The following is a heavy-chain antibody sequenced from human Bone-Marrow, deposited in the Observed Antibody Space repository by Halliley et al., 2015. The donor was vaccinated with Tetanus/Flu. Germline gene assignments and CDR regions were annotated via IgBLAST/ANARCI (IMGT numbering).Heavy chain of an antibody. CDR2: ISSSSNYI. Sequence: SLRLSCAASGFTFSSYSMNWVRQAPGKGLEWVSSISSSSNYIYYADSVKGRFTIARDNAKNSLYLQMSLRAEDTAVYYCASQIILSVSGSPRGFDIWGRGTLVTVSS. CDR3: ASQIILSVSGSPRGFDI. V-gene: IGHV3-21*01. J-gene: IGHJ3*02. D-gene: IGHD3-10*01. CDR1: GFTFSSYS.